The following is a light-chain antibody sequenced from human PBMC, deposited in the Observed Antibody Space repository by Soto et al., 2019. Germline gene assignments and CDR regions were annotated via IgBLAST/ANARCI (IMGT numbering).Light chain of an antibody. CDR2: EAS. Sequence: DIPMTQSPSSVSASVGDRVTITCRASQDISNWLAWYQKKPGKAPNLLIYEASGLQSGVPSRFRGSGSGTDFTLTISSLQPEDSATYFCQQAHSFPIAVGQGTRLEI. CDR3: QQAHSFPIA. J-gene: IGKJ5*01. V-gene: IGKV1-12*01. CDR1: QDISNW.